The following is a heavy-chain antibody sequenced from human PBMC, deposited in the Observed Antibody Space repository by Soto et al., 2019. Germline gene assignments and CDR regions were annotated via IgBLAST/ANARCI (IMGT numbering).Heavy chain of an antibody. Sequence: HQAPGQRLEWMGWINAGNGNTKYSQKFQGRVTITRDTSASTAYMELSSLRSEDTAVYYCASNYGHYGYWGQGNLVTVSS. CDR2: INAGNGNT. CDR3: ASNYGHYGY. J-gene: IGHJ4*02. D-gene: IGHD4-17*01. V-gene: IGHV1-3*01.